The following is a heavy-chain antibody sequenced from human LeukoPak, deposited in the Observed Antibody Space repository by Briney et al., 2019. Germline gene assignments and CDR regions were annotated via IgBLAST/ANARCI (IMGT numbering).Heavy chain of an antibody. Sequence: DSVKGRFTISRDNSKNTLYLQMNSLRGEDTAVYYCAKVAGWFDPWGQGTLVTVSS. V-gene: IGHV3-30*02. J-gene: IGHJ5*02. CDR3: AKVAGWFDP.